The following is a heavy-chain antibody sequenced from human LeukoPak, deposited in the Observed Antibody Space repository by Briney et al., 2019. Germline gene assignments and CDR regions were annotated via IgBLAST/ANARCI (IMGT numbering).Heavy chain of an antibody. J-gene: IGHJ4*02. D-gene: IGHD5-12*01. CDR3: ARALSGYGCFDY. CDR1: GGSINSFY. V-gene: IGHV4-59*01. Sequence: SETLSLTCTVSGGSINSFYWSWIRQPPGKGLEWNGYIYYSGSTNYNPSLKSRVTISVDTSKNQLSLKLSSVTAADTAVYYCARALSGYGCFDYWGQGTLVTVSS. CDR2: IYYSGST.